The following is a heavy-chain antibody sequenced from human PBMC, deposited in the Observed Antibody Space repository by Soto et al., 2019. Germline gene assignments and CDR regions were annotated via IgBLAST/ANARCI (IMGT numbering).Heavy chain of an antibody. CDR2: NGASGVTT. CDR3: ARGGGSSSARY. Sequence: EVPLLESGGGLVQPGGSLRLSCAASGFTFSSYAMSWVRQAPGSGLEWVSTNGASGVTTYYAGSVKGRFTISRDISKNMLYLQMDSLGAEDTAVYYCARGGGSSSARYWGQGTLVTVSS. CDR1: GFTFSSYA. J-gene: IGHJ4*02. D-gene: IGHD6-6*01. V-gene: IGHV3-23*01.